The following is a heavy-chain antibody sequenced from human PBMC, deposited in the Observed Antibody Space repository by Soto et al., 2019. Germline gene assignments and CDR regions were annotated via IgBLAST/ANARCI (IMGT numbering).Heavy chain of an antibody. CDR2: IIPIFGTA. CDR3: ARDVDSGGNSLHWFDP. J-gene: IGHJ5*02. CDR1: GGTFSSYA. Sequence: GASVKVSCKASGGTFSSYAISWVRQASGQGLEWMGGIIPIFGTANYAQKFQGRVTITADESTSTAYMELSSLRSEDTAVYYCARDVDSGGNSLHWFDPWGQGTLVTVSS. V-gene: IGHV1-69*13. D-gene: IGHD2-21*02.